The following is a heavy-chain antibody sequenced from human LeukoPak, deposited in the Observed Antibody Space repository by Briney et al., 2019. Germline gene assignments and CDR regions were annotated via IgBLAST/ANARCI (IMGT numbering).Heavy chain of an antibody. CDR3: ARVGLFWAGTPYYFDY. V-gene: IGHV4-61*09. Sequence: SETLSLTCTVSGGSISSGSYCWSWIRQPAGKGLEWIGHIHISGNTNYNPSLKSRVTISVDTSKNQFSLKLSSVTAADTAVYYCARVGLFWAGTPYYFDYWGQGTLVTVSS. J-gene: IGHJ4*02. D-gene: IGHD3/OR15-3a*01. CDR1: GGSISSGSYC. CDR2: IHISGNT.